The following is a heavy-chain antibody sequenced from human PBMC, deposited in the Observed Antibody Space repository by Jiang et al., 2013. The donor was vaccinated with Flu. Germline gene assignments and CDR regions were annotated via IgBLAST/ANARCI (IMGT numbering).Heavy chain of an antibody. Sequence: LLKPSQTLSLTCTVSGGSISSGDYYWSWIRQPPGKGLEWIGYIYYSGSTYYNPSLKSRVTISVDSSKNQFSLKLSSVTAADTAVYYCARWRGSSSWTSRYYFDYWGQGTLVTVSS. CDR3: ARWRGSSSWTSRYYFDY. CDR1: GGSISSGDYY. CDR2: IYYSGST. J-gene: IGHJ4*02. V-gene: IGHV4-30-4*01. D-gene: IGHD6-13*01.